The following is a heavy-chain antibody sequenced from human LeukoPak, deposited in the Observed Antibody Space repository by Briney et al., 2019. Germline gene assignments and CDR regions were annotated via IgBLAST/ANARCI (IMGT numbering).Heavy chain of an antibody. CDR2: VSRDGKDT. CDR3: TKGGGYSGDHVSAY. CDR1: GLTFSSYW. V-gene: IGHV3-74*01. J-gene: IGHJ4*02. D-gene: IGHD4-17*01. Sequence: QTGGSLRLSCAASGLTFSSYWMHWVRQAPGRGLVSVSQVSRDGKDTTYADSVKGRFTISRDNSKNTLYLQMNSLRAADTAVYYCTKGGGYSGDHVSAYWGQGILVTVSS.